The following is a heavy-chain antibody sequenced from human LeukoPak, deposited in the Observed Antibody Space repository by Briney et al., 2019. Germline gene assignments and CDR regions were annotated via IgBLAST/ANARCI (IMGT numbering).Heavy chain of an antibody. J-gene: IGHJ4*02. CDR2: ISAYNGNT. CDR3: TRSAPAAATPPLAVY. V-gene: IGHV1-18*01. Sequence: ASVKVSCKASGYTFTSYGISWVRQAPGQGLEWMRWISAYNGNTNYAQKLQGRVTMTTDTSTSTAYMELRSLRSDDTAVYYCTRSAPAAATPPLAVYWGQGTLVTVSS. CDR1: GYTFTSYG. D-gene: IGHD2-2*01.